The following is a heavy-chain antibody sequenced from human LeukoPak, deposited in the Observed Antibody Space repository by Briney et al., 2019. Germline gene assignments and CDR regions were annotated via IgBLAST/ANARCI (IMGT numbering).Heavy chain of an antibody. CDR2: IYHSGST. V-gene: IGHV4-30-2*01. J-gene: IGHJ4*02. CDR3: ARADHGGNSDYFDY. Sequence: SETLSLTCAVSGGSISSGGYSWSWIRQPPGKGLEWIGYIYHSGSTYYNPSLKSRVTISVDRSKNQFSLKLSSVTAADTAVYYCARADHGGNSDYFDYWGQGTLVTVSS. D-gene: IGHD4-23*01. CDR1: GGSISSGGYS.